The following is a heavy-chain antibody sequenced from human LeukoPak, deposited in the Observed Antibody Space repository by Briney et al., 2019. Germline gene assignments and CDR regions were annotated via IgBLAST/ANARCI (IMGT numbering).Heavy chain of an antibody. CDR3: AALYSSGWYFDY. V-gene: IGHV4-30-2*01. D-gene: IGHD6-19*01. CDR2: IYHSGST. Sequence: SQTLSLTCTVSGGSISSGGYYWSWIRQPPGKGLEWVGYIYHSGSTYYNPSLKSRVTISVDRSKNQFSLKLSSVTAADTAVYYCAALYSSGWYFDYWGQGTLVTVSS. CDR1: GGSISSGGYY. J-gene: IGHJ4*02.